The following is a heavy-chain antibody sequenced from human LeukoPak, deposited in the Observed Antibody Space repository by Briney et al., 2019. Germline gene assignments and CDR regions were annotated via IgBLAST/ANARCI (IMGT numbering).Heavy chain of an antibody. CDR1: GYRFTGYY. Sequence: KPGASVKVSCKTSGYRFTGYYLHWVRQAPGQGLEWMGWMNPKSGATDYARKFQGRVTMTRDTSISTAYMELTRLRSDDTAVYFCARGSDYDDYFYMDFWGKGTTVTVSS. J-gene: IGHJ6*03. V-gene: IGHV1-2*02. CDR2: MNPKSGAT. CDR3: ARGSDYDDYFYMDF.